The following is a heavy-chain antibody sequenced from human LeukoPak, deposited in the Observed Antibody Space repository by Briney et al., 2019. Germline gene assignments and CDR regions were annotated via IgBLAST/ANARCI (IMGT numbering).Heavy chain of an antibody. V-gene: IGHV3-7*01. D-gene: IGHD3/OR15-3a*01. CDR3: ARDDGFSCFSY. Sequence: PGGSLRLSCAASGLTFSNFWMSWIRQAPGKGLEWVAGIKPDGSEKYCVDSVRGRFTVSRDNAKNSLYLQMDSLRAEDTAVYYCARDDGFSCFSYWGQGALVTVSS. CDR1: GLTFSNFW. CDR2: IKPDGSEK. J-gene: IGHJ4*02.